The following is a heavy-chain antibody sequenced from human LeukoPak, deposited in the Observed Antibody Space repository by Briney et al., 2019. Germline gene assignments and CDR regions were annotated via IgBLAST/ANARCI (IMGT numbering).Heavy chain of an antibody. CDR2: ISGSGGST. V-gene: IGHV3-23*01. J-gene: IGHJ4*02. Sequence: GGSLRLSCAASGFTFSSYAMSWVRQAPGKGLEWVSAISGSGGSTYYADSVKGRFTISRDNSKNTLYLQMTSLTADDTAMYYCARGSTPYSTSSWFDYWGRGTLVTVSS. CDR3: ARGSTPYSTSSWFDY. CDR1: GFTFSSYA. D-gene: IGHD6-6*01.